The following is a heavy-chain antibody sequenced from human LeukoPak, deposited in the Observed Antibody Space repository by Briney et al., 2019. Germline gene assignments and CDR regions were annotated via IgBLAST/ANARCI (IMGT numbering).Heavy chain of an antibody. V-gene: IGHV3-23*01. CDR3: AKDIGSGYLNYMDV. D-gene: IGHD5-18*01. CDR2: ISGSGGST. J-gene: IGHJ6*03. CDR1: GFTFSSYA. Sequence: PGGSLRLSCAASGFTFSSYAMSWVRQAPGKGLGWVSAISGSGGSTYYADSVKGRFTISRDNSKNSLYLQMNSLRAEDTALYYCAKDIGSGYLNYMDVWGKGTTVTISS.